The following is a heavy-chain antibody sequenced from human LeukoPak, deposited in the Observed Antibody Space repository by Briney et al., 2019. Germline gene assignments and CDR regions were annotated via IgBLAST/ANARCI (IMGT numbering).Heavy chain of an antibody. CDR2: MKGDGSEI. CDR3: ASEPTLGYSSSWPLRYFDY. CDR1: GFTFSSYS. V-gene: IGHV3-7*01. J-gene: IGHJ4*02. D-gene: IGHD6-13*01. Sequence: GGSLRLSCAASGFTFSSYSMNWVRQAPGKGLEWVANMKGDGSEIYYVDSVKGRFTISRDNAKNSLYLQMNSLRAEDPAVYYCASEPTLGYSSSWPLRYFDYWGQGTLVTVPS.